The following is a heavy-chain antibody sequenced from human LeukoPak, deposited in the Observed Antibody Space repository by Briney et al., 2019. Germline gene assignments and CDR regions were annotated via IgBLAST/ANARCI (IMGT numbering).Heavy chain of an antibody. J-gene: IGHJ4*02. CDR3: TRDLGTYTSYGSIFFDY. CDR2: SSAYNGDT. Sequence: ASVKVSCKASGYTFTDFGISWVRQAPGQGLEWMGWSSAYNGDTKYAQKFQGRVTMTTDTSTSTAYMELRSLRSDDTAVFYCTRDLGTYTSYGSIFFDYWGQGTLVTVSS. V-gene: IGHV1-18*01. D-gene: IGHD3-10*01. CDR1: GYTFTDFG.